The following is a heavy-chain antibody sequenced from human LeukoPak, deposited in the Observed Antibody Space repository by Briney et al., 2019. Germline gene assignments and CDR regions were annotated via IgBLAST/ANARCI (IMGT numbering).Heavy chain of an antibody. CDR3: ARGLAARTAFDY. Sequence: PSETLSLTCAVYGGSFSGYYWSWIRQPPGKGLEWIGEINHSGSTNYNPSLKSRVTMSVDTSKNQFSLKLSSVTAADTAVYYCARGLAARTAFDYWGQGTLVTVSS. CDR2: INHSGST. D-gene: IGHD6-6*01. V-gene: IGHV4-34*01. J-gene: IGHJ4*02. CDR1: GGSFSGYY.